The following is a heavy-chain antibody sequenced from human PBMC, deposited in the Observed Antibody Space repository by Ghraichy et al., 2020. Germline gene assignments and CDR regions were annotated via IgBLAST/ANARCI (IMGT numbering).Heavy chain of an antibody. V-gene: IGHV1-46*01. D-gene: IGHD2-2*01. J-gene: IGHJ6*02. CDR2: INPSGGST. CDR1: GYTFTSYY. Sequence: ASVKVSCKASGYTFTSYYMHWVRQAPGQGLEWMGIINPSGGSTSYAQKFQGRVTMTRDTSTSTVYMELSSLRSEDTAVYYCARVFGVVVPAATPYYYYYYGMDVWGQGTTVTVSS. CDR3: ARVFGVVVPAATPYYYYYYGMDV.